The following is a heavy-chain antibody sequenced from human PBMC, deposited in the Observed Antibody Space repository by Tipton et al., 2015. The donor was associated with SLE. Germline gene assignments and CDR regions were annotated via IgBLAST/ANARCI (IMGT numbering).Heavy chain of an antibody. D-gene: IGHD5-24*01. J-gene: IGHJ4*02. Sequence: SLRLSCAASGFTFDDYTMHWVRQAPGKGLEWVSLISWDGGSTYYADSVKGRFTISRDNSKNSLYLQMNSLRTEDTALYYCAKTRDGYNSYFDYWGQGTLVTVSS. V-gene: IGHV3-43*01. CDR2: ISWDGGST. CDR1: GFTFDDYT. CDR3: AKTRDGYNSYFDY.